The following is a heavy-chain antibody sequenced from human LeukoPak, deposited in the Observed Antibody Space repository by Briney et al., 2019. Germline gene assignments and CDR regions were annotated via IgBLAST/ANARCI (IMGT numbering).Heavy chain of an antibody. J-gene: IGHJ4*02. CDR3: ARDRMGAILYFDS. CDR1: GFTFSSYW. D-gene: IGHD1-26*01. V-gene: IGHV3-7*01. Sequence: GGSLRLSCAASGFTFSSYWMSWVRQTPGKGLEWVANIKQDGGEEYYVDSVKGRFTISRDNAKNSLYLQMSSLRAEDTAVYYCARDRMGAILYFDSWGQGTLVTVSS. CDR2: IKQDGGEE.